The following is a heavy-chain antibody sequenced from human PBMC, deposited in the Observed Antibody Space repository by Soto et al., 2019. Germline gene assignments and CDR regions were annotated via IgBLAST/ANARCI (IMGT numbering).Heavy chain of an antibody. CDR1: GGIFSSYA. D-gene: IGHD1-26*01. CDR3: ARVGGVGAPPGADY. V-gene: IGHV1-69*01. J-gene: IGHJ4*02. Sequence: QVQLVQTGAEVKRPGSSETVSCKASGGIFSSYAISWLRQAPGQGLEWMGAVIPVLGQAYYARALQDRVTITADESTRTAYMELSSLTSEDTAVYFCARVGGVGAPPGADYWGQGTLVTVSS. CDR2: VIPVLGQA.